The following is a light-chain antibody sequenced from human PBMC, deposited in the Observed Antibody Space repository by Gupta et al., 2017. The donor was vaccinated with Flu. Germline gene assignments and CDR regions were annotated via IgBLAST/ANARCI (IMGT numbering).Light chain of an antibody. CDR3: VLYVSSGSWV. CDR2: NTN. V-gene: IGLV8-61*01. CDR1: SGSVSTNYY. J-gene: IGLJ3*02. Sequence: QTVMTQEPSFSVSPGGTVTLTCGLSSGSVSTNYYPSWYQQTPGQAPRTLIYNTNTRSSGVPDRFSGSILGNKAALTITGAQADDESDYYCVLYVSSGSWVFGGGTKLTVL.